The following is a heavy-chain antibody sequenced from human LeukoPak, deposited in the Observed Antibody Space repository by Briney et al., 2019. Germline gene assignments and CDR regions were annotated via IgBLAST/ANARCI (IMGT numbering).Heavy chain of an antibody. Sequence: SETLSLTCTVSGGSISSYYWSWIRQPPGKGLEWIGYIYYSGSTNYNPSLKSRVTISVDTSKNQYSLKLRSVTAADTAVYYCAGYSRYNWFDPWGQGTLVTVSS. CDR3: AGYSRYNWFDP. J-gene: IGHJ5*02. CDR2: IYYSGST. V-gene: IGHV4-59*01. CDR1: GGSISSYY. D-gene: IGHD6-13*01.